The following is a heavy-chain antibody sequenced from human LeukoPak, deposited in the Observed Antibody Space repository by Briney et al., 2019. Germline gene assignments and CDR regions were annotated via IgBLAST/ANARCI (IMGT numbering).Heavy chain of an antibody. V-gene: IGHV4-59*12. CDR3: ARDGNYYDSSGYYYFDY. CDR1: GGSINSYY. D-gene: IGHD3-22*01. CDR2: IYYSGST. Sequence: PSETLSLTCTVSGGSINSYYWSWIRQPPGRGLEWIGYIYYSGSTNYNPSLKSRVTISVDTSKNQFSLKLSSVTAADTAVYYCARDGNYYDSSGYYYFDYWGQGTLVTVSS. J-gene: IGHJ4*02.